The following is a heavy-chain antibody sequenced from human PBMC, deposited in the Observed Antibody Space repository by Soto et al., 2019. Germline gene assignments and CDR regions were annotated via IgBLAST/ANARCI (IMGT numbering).Heavy chain of an antibody. J-gene: IGHJ6*03. CDR1: GFTFSTYS. CDR2: ISGTGTTI. Sequence: GGSLRLSCAASGFTFSTYSMNWVRQAPGKGLEWVSYISGTGTTIYYADSVKDRFTISRDNAKNSLYLQMNSLRAEDTAVYYCARDDSYYSRYSYYYYMDVWGKGTTVTVSS. D-gene: IGHD4-4*01. CDR3: ARDDSYYSRYSYYYYMDV. V-gene: IGHV3-48*01.